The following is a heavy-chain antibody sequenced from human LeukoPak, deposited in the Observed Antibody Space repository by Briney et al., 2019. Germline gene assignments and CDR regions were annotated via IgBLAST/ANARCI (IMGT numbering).Heavy chain of an antibody. J-gene: IGHJ4*02. CDR3: ARPAVVLMVYAGTDY. CDR1: GFTFSSYA. CDR2: ISYDGSNK. V-gene: IGHV3-30-3*01. Sequence: GGSLRLSCAASGFTFSSYAMHWVRQAPGKGLEWVAVISYDGSNKYYADSVKGRFTISRDNSKNTLYLQMNSLRAEDTAVYYCARPAVVLMVYAGTDYWGQGTLVTVSS. D-gene: IGHD2-8*01.